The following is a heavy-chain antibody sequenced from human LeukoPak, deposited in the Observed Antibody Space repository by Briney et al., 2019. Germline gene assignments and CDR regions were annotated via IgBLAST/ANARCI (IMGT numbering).Heavy chain of an antibody. CDR2: IYISGSGST. D-gene: IGHD4-17*01. CDR1: GGSISSYY. CDR3: ARGGDGDYVGD. V-gene: IGHV4-4*07. J-gene: IGHJ4*02. Sequence: PSETLSLTCTVSGGSISSYYWSWIRQPAGKGLEWIGRIYISGSGSTNYNPSLKSRVTMSVDTSKNQFSLKLSSVTAADTAVYYCARGGDGDYVGDWGQGTLVTVSS.